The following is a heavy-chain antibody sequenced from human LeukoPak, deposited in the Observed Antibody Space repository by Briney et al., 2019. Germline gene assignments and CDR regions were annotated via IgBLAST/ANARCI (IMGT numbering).Heavy chain of an antibody. Sequence: PGGSLRLSCAASGFTFDDCAMHWVRQAPGKGLEWVSGISWNSGSIGYADSVKGRFTISRDNAKNSLYLQMNSLRAEDTALYYCAKARGIAAQFDPWGQGTLVTVSS. CDR3: AKARGIAAQFDP. J-gene: IGHJ5*02. CDR2: ISWNSGSI. V-gene: IGHV3-9*01. D-gene: IGHD6-13*01. CDR1: GFTFDDCA.